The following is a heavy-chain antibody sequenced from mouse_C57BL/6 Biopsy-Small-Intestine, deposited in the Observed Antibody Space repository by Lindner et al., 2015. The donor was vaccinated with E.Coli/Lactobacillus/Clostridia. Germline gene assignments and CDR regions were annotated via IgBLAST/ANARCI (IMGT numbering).Heavy chain of an antibody. CDR1: GYSFTGYY. J-gene: IGHJ2*01. D-gene: IGHD2-10*01. V-gene: IGHV1-42*01. CDR3: ARSYYDNLDY. Sequence: VQLQESGPELVKPGASVKISCKASGYSFTGYYMNWVKQSPEKSLEWIGEINPSTGATMYNQKFKGKATLTVDKSSSTAYMQLKSLTSDDSAVYYCARSYYDNLDYWGQGTTLTVSS. CDR2: INPSTGAT.